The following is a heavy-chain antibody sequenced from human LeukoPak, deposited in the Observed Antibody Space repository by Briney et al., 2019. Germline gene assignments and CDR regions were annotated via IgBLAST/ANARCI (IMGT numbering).Heavy chain of an antibody. Sequence: SETLSLTCTVSGGSVSSGSYYWSWIRQPPGKGLEWIGYIYYSGSTNYNPSLKSRVTISVDTSKNQFSLKLSSVTAADTAVYYCARAPGLSYSGRYYVYYYGMDVWGQGTTVTVSS. CDR1: GGSVSSGSYY. CDR2: IYYSGST. V-gene: IGHV4-61*01. CDR3: ARAPGLSYSGRYYVYYYGMDV. D-gene: IGHD1-26*01. J-gene: IGHJ6*02.